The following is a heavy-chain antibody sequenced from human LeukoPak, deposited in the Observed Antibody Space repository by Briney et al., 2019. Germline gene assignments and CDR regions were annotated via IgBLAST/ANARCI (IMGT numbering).Heavy chain of an antibody. Sequence: PGGSLRLSCVASGFTFSTYSMNWVRQAPGKGLEWVSYISNDDIFYADSVEGRFTISRDNAKSSVYLQMNSLRADDTAVYYCARDHNWGFDYWGRGTLVSVSS. J-gene: IGHJ4*02. CDR2: ISNDDI. V-gene: IGHV3-48*04. CDR1: GFTFSTYS. D-gene: IGHD7-27*01. CDR3: ARDHNWGFDY.